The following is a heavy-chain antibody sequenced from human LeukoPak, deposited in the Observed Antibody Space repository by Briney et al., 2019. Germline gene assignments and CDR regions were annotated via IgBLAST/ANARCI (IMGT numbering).Heavy chain of an antibody. Sequence: SETLSLTCAVYGGSLSGFYWSWIRQSPGKGLEWIGEINQSGSTNYNPSLKSRVTISVDTSKNQFSLKLSSVTAADTAVYYCARSPYGSGSYYSDPWGQGTLVTVSS. CDR3: ARSPYGSGSYYSDP. CDR1: GGSLSGFY. J-gene: IGHJ5*02. CDR2: INQSGST. D-gene: IGHD3-10*01. V-gene: IGHV4-34*01.